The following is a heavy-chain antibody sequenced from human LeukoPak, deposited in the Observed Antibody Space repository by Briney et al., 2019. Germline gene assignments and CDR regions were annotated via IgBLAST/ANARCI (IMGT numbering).Heavy chain of an antibody. Sequence: GGSLRLSCAASGFTFSSYGMHWVRQAPGKGLEWVAFIRYDGSNKYYADSVKGRFTISRDNSKNTLYLQMNSLRAEDTAVYYCAKDYYDSSGLPDYWGQGTLVTVSS. CDR1: GFTFSSYG. CDR3: AKDYYDSSGLPDY. J-gene: IGHJ4*02. CDR2: IRYDGSNK. D-gene: IGHD3-22*01. V-gene: IGHV3-30*02.